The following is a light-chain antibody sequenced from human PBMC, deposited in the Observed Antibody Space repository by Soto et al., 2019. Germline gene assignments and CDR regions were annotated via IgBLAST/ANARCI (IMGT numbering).Light chain of an antibody. V-gene: IGLV1-44*01. CDR1: SSNILRSI. CDR2: SNN. Sequence: QSVLTQPPSASGTPWQRVTISCSVMSSNILRSIVNWYQQFPGTAPKLLIYSNNQRPSGVPDRFSASKSGTSASLAISGLQSEDEADYYCAAWGDSLDGYVFGTGTKVTVL. J-gene: IGLJ1*01. CDR3: AAWGDSLDGYV.